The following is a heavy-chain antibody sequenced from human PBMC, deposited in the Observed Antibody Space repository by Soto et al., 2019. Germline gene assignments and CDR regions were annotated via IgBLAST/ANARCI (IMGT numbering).Heavy chain of an antibody. CDR1: GYTFTGYY. CDR2: INPNSGGT. CDR3: ARARPDIVQVVGETPGYYGMDV. V-gene: IGHV1-2*04. J-gene: IGHJ6*02. D-gene: IGHD2-15*01. Sequence: ASVKVSCKASGYTFTGYYMHWVRQAHGQGLEWMGWINPNSGGTNYAQKFQGWVTMTRDTSISTAYMELSSLRVEDTAVYYCARARPDIVQVVGETPGYYGMDVWGQGTTVTVSS.